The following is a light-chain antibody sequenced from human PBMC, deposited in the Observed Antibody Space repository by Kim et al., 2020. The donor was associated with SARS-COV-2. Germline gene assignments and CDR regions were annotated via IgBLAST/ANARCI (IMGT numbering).Light chain of an antibody. CDR3: QQYNSYSYT. CDR1: QSIFSW. CDR2: KAS. J-gene: IGKJ2*01. Sequence: DIQMTQSPSTLSVSIGDRVTITCRASQSIFSWLAWYQQKPGTAPKLLIYKASTLESGVPSRFSGSGSGTEFTLTISSLQPDDFATYYCQQYNSYSYTFGQGTKLEI. V-gene: IGKV1-5*03.